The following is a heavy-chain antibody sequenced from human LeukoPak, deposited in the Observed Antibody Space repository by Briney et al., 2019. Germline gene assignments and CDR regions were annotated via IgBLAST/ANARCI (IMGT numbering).Heavy chain of an antibody. J-gene: IGHJ4*02. CDR3: ATSGRYYYDSSGYLDY. D-gene: IGHD3-22*01. CDR1: GYALTELS. V-gene: IGHV1-24*01. CDR2: FDPEDGET. Sequence: ASVKVSCKVSGYALTELSMHWVRQAPGKGLEWRGGFDPEDGETIYAQKFQGRVTMTEDTSTDTAYMELSSLRSEDTAVYYCATSGRYYYDSSGYLDYWGQGTLVTVSS.